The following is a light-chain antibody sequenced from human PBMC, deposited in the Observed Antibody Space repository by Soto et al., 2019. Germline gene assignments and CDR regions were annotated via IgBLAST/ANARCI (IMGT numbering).Light chain of an antibody. J-gene: IGKJ1*01. CDR1: QSVSSY. CDR2: DAS. CDR3: QQRSNWPPLWT. Sequence: EIVLTQSPATLSLSPGERATLSCRASQSVSSYLAWYQQKPGQAPRLLIYDASNRGTGIPARFSGSGSGTDFTLTISSLEPEDFAVYYCQQRSNWPPLWTFGQGTKVEIK. V-gene: IGKV3-11*01.